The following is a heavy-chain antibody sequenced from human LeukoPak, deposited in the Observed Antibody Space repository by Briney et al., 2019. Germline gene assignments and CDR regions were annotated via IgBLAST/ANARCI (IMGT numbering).Heavy chain of an antibody. CDR3: AKDATYCSSTSCDNYYYYMDV. CDR1: AFTFSSYG. V-gene: IGHV3-33*06. D-gene: IGHD2-2*01. CDR2: IWYDGNSK. J-gene: IGHJ6*03. Sequence: GGSLRLSCAASAFTFSSYGMHWVRQPPGKGLEWVAVIWYDGNSKYYADSVKGRFTISRDNSKNTLYLQMNSLRAEDTAVYYCAKDATYCSSTSCDNYYYYMDVWGKGTTVTVSS.